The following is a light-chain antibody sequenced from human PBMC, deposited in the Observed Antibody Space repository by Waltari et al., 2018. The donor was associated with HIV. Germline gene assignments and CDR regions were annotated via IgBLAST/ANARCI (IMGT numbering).Light chain of an antibody. Sequence: SYALTPPPSVSVYPGQTARNTCSGAILPYKYPFWDQHKSGQAPVAVRYEGYKRPYGIPGRFAGSRSGTMATLTISGAQVEDEGDYYCYSTDSSGKGVFGGGTKLTVL. CDR3: YSTDSSGKGV. V-gene: IGLV3-10*01. J-gene: IGLJ3*02. CDR1: ILPYKY. CDR2: EGY.